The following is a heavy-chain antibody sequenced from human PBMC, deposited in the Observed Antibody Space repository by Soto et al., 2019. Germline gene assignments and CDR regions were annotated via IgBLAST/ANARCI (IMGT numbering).Heavy chain of an antibody. CDR1: GDSVSSSSVT. CDR3: VRLIGNSWLDL. V-gene: IGHV6-1*01. D-gene: IGHD1-26*01. CDR2: TYYRSKWYN. J-gene: IGHJ5*01. Sequence: SQTLSRTCAISGDSVSSSSVTWNWIRQSPSRGLEWLGRTYYRSKWYNDYAESVKSRITINRDTSKNQFSLHLNSVTPEYTAVYYCVRLIGNSWLDLWRPGTLVTVCS.